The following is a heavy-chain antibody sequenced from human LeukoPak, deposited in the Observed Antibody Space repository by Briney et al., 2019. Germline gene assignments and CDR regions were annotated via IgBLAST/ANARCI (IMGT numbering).Heavy chain of an antibody. CDR3: ARDVGITVADSFDP. D-gene: IGHD6-13*01. Sequence: ASVKVSCKASGYSSTSYGISWVRQAPGQGLEWMGWIHIYRGNTNYAQEFQGRVTMTTDTSTSTVYMEVRGLRSDDTAMYYCARDVGITVADSFDPWGQGTLVTVSS. CDR1: GYSSTSYG. V-gene: IGHV1-18*01. J-gene: IGHJ5*02. CDR2: IHIYRGNT.